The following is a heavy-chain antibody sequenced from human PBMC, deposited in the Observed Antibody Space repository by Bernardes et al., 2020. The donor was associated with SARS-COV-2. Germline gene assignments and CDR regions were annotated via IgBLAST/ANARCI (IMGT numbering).Heavy chain of an antibody. V-gene: IGHV4-59*01. J-gene: IGHJ6*02. Sequence: SETLSLTCTVSGGSISSYYWSWIRQPPGKGLEWIGYIYYSGSTNYNPSLKSRVTISVDTSKNQFSLKLSSVTAADTAVYYCARGVTILYHGMDVWGQGTTVTVSS. D-gene: IGHD3-9*01. CDR3: ARGVTILYHGMDV. CDR2: IYYSGST. CDR1: GGSISSYY.